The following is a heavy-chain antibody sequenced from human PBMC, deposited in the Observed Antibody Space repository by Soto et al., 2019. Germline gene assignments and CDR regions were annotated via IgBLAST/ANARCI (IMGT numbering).Heavy chain of an antibody. D-gene: IGHD3-9*01. CDR1: GYTFSSYA. CDR3: ARGMGLAADFDY. Sequence: QVQLVQSGAEVKKPGASVKVSCKTSGYTFSSYAISWVRQAPGQGLEWMGWISGYNGNTNYGQKFQGRVTMTTNTSTSTAYMELRSLTSDDTAVYYCARGMGLAADFDYWGQGTLVTVSS. CDR2: ISGYNGNT. J-gene: IGHJ4*02. V-gene: IGHV1-18*01.